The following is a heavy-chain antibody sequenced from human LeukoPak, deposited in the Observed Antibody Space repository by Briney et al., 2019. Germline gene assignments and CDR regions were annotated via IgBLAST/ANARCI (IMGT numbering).Heavy chain of an antibody. Sequence: GGSLRLSCAASGFTFSSYGMHWVRQAPGKGLEWVAFIRYDGSNKYYADSVKGRFTISRDNSKNTLYLQMNSLRAEDTAVYYCARDTYYYDSSGYDAFDIWGQGTMVTVSS. CDR3: ARDTYYYDSSGYDAFDI. CDR1: GFTFSSYG. J-gene: IGHJ3*02. V-gene: IGHV3-30*02. CDR2: IRYDGSNK. D-gene: IGHD3-22*01.